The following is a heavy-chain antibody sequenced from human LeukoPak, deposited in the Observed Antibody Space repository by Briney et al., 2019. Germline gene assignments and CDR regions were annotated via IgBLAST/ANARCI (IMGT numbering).Heavy chain of an antibody. Sequence: SVKVSCKASGGTFSSYAISWVRXAXXXXXXXXXXXXXXLGIANYAQKFQGRVTITADKSTSTAYMELSSLRSEDTAVYYCARVRGRHCSGGSCYLDYWGQGTLVTVSS. J-gene: IGHJ4*02. CDR3: ARVRGRHCSGGSCYLDY. CDR2: XXXXLGIA. D-gene: IGHD2-15*01. CDR1: GGTFSSYA. V-gene: IGHV1-69*04.